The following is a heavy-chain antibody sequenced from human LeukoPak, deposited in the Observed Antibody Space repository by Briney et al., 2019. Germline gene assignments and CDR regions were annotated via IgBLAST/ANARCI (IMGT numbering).Heavy chain of an antibody. J-gene: IGHJ4*02. CDR1: GYTFTGYY. CDR2: INPNSGGT. V-gene: IGHV1-2*02. CDR3: ARDWEDSSGSHIPFDY. D-gene: IGHD3-22*01. Sequence: ASVKVSCKASGYTFTGYYMHWVRQAPGQGLEWMGWINPNSGGTNYAQKFQGRVTMTRDTSISTAYMELSRLRSDDTAVYYCARDWEDSSGSHIPFDYWGQGTLVTVSS.